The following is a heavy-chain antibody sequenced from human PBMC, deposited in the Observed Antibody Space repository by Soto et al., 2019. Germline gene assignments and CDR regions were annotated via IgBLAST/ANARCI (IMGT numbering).Heavy chain of an antibody. CDR1: GGSVSGYY. Sequence: PSETLSLTCSVSGGSVSGYYWSWIRQPAGKGLEWIGRVYHTGYTNYNPSLRGRVTMSLDTSKNQISLKLTSVTAADTAVYFCAKDPLEGGWAARPGSWFEPWGLGTLVTVS. V-gene: IGHV4-4*07. CDR2: VYHTGYT. J-gene: IGHJ5*02. D-gene: IGHD6-6*01. CDR3: AKDPLEGGWAARPGSWFEP.